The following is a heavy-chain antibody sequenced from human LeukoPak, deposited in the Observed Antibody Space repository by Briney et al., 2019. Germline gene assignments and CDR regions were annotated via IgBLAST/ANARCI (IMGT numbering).Heavy chain of an antibody. Sequence: PGGSLRLSCAASGFTFSSYNMNWVRRAPGKGLEWVSYISSSRSTIYYADSVKGRFTISRDNDKNSLYLQMNSLRDEDTAVYYCARTREYIDYWGQGTLVTVSS. J-gene: IGHJ4*02. CDR2: ISSSRSTI. CDR1: GFTFSSYN. V-gene: IGHV3-48*02. D-gene: IGHD1-26*01. CDR3: ARTREYIDY.